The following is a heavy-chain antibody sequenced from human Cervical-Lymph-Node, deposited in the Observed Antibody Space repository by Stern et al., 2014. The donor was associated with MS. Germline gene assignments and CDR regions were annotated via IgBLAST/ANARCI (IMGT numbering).Heavy chain of an antibody. CDR2: IWDDGSNR. D-gene: IGHD4-23*01. J-gene: IGHJ1*01. Sequence: QVQLVESGGGVVQPGRSLRLSCAASGFTFSSSGMHWVRQAPGKGLEWLASIWDDGSNRYYADSVKGRFTISRDNSKNTLYLQINSLRAEDTAVYYCAREGGNTAEYFQHWGQGTLVTVSS. CDR3: AREGGNTAEYFQH. CDR1: GFTFSSSG. V-gene: IGHV3-33*01.